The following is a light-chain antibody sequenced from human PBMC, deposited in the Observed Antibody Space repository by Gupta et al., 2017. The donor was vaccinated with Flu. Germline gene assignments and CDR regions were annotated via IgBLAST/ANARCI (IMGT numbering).Light chain of an antibody. CDR1: KLGDKY. V-gene: IGLV3-1*01. J-gene: IGLJ1*01. CDR2: QDV. Sequence: SYELTQPPSVSVSPGQTATITCSGDKLGDKYSSWYQHKPGQSPVLLIYQDVKRPSGIPERFSGSNSGNTATLTXSXTQAMDXADYYCQAWDTSIDYVFGTGTKVTVL. CDR3: QAWDTSIDYV.